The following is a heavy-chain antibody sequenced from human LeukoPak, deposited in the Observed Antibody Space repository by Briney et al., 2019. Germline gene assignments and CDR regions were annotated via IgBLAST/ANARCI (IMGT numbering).Heavy chain of an antibody. Sequence: AGGSLRLSCAASGFTFSSYWMHWVRQAPGKGLVWVSRINTDGSSTSYADSVKGRFTISRDNAKNTLYLQTNSLRAEDTAVYYCARESGIAAALDLWGQGTLVTVSS. V-gene: IGHV3-74*01. D-gene: IGHD6-13*01. CDR3: ARESGIAAALDL. CDR1: GFTFSSYW. CDR2: INTDGSST. J-gene: IGHJ5*02.